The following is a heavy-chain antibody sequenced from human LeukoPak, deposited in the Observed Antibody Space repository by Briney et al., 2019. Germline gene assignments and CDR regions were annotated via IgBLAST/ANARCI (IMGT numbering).Heavy chain of an antibody. CDR3: ARLSDLSSYYFDY. CDR2: IHYSGST. CDR1: GGSISTYY. D-gene: IGHD1-26*01. Sequence: SETLSLTCTVSGGSISTYYWSWIRQPPGKGLEWIGYIHYSGSTNYNPSLKSRVTISVDTSKNQFSLKLSSVTAADTAVYYCARLSDLSSYYFDYWGQGTLVTVSS. V-gene: IGHV4-59*08. J-gene: IGHJ4*02.